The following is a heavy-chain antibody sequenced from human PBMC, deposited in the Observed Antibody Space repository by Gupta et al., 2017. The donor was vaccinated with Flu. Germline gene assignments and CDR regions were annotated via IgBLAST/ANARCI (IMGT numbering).Heavy chain of an antibody. J-gene: IGHJ6*02. V-gene: IGHV1-8*01. Sequence: DINWVRQAPGQGLEGMGWMNPNNGNTANIQKFQGRVTMTRDTSISTAYMELSSLTSDDTAVYYCARSYSTTSFKGGGSYYYVMDVWGQGTTVIVSS. CDR1: D. CDR3: ARSYSTTSFKGGGSYYYVMDV. CDR2: MNPNNGNT. D-gene: IGHD6-13*01.